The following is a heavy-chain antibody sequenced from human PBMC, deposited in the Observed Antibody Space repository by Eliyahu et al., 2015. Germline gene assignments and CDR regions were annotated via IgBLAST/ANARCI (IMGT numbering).Heavy chain of an antibody. CDR2: IYWDDDK. J-gene: IGHJ4*02. CDR3: ARRAGSVSFDY. D-gene: IGHD3-10*01. CDR1: GFSXSTTGVG. Sequence: QITLKESGPTLVKPTQTLTLTCXFSGFSXSTTGVGVGWIRQPPGKALEWLALIYWDDDKRYSPSLKSRVTITKDTSKNQVVLTMTNMEAVDTATYYCARRAGSVSFDYWGQGTLVTVSS. V-gene: IGHV2-5*02.